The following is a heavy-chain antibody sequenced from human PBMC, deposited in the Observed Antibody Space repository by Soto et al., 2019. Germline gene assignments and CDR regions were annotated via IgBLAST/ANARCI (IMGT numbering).Heavy chain of an antibody. Sequence: GGSLRLSCATSGFTFNDYARYWVRQAPGQGLEWVAMISSDGHHQFYVDNLRGRFTVSRDNSKNTLFLQMNSLRPEDTAVYYCSRGTYYPQSSGLHADYWGPGTVVTVYS. CDR3: SRGTYYPQSSGLHADY. CDR2: ISSDGHHQ. J-gene: IGHJ4*02. V-gene: IGHV3-30*03. CDR1: GFTFNDYA. D-gene: IGHD3-22*01.